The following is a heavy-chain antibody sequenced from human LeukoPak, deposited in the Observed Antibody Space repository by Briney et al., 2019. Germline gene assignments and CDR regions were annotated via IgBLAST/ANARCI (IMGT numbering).Heavy chain of an antibody. CDR1: GGTFSSYA. V-gene: IGHV1-69*04. CDR3: ARGKASVAAAVPAFDY. J-gene: IGHJ4*02. Sequence: SVKVSCKASGGTFSSYAISWVRQAPGQGLEWMGRIIPILGIANYAQKFQGRVTITADKSTSTAYKELSSLRSEDTAVYYCARGKASVAAAVPAFDYWGQGTLVTVSS. CDR2: IIPILGIA. D-gene: IGHD6-13*01.